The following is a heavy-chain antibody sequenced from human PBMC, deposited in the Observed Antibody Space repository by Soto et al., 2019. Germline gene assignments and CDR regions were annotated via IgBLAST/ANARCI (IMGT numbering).Heavy chain of an antibody. J-gene: IGHJ4*02. Sequence: PGESLKISCKGSGYSFTSYWIGWVRQMPGKGLEWMGIIYPGDSDTRYSPSFQGQVTISADKSISTAYLQWSSLKASDTAMYYCARHGMGDIVVVVAARWGMDYWGQGTLVTVSS. D-gene: IGHD2-15*01. V-gene: IGHV5-51*01. CDR1: GYSFTSYW. CDR3: ARHGMGDIVVVVAARWGMDY. CDR2: IYPGDSDT.